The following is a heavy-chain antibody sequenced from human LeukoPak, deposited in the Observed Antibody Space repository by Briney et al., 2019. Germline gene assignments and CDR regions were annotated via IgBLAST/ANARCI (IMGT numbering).Heavy chain of an antibody. Sequence: GGSLRFSCAASGFTFSSYWMSWVRQAPGKGLEWVANIKQDGSEKYYVDSVQGRFTISRDNAKNSLYLQMNSLRAKDTAVYYCARDHYYDSSGYDDYWGQGTLVTVSS. CDR3: ARDHYYDSSGYDDY. D-gene: IGHD3-22*01. J-gene: IGHJ4*01. CDR2: IKQDGSEK. CDR1: GFTFSSYW. V-gene: IGHV3-7*01.